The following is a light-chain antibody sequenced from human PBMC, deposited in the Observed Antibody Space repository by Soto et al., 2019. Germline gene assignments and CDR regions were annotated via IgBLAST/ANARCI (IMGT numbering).Light chain of an antibody. CDR2: DAS. Sequence: DIVLTLRPGTLPLSPGERATRSCRASQSVSSSYLAWYQQKPGQAPRLLIFDASTRATGIPARFSGSGSGTEFTLTISGLQSEDFAIYYCQQYNKWPRITFGQGTRLEIK. V-gene: IGKV3-15*01. CDR3: QQYNKWPRIT. J-gene: IGKJ5*01. CDR1: QSVSSSY.